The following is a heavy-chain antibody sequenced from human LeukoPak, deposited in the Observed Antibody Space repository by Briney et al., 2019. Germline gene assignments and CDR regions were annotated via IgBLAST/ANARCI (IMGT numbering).Heavy chain of an antibody. CDR1: GFTFSSYW. J-gene: IGHJ4*02. D-gene: IGHD3-10*01. Sequence: GGSLRLSCAASGFTFSSYWMSWVRQAPGKGLEWVANIKQDGSEKYYVDSVKGRFTISRDNAKNSLYLQMNSLRAEDTAVYYCARHPQPMVRGVIDYWGQGTLVTVSS. CDR2: IKQDGSEK. V-gene: IGHV3-7*04. CDR3: ARHPQPMVRGVIDY.